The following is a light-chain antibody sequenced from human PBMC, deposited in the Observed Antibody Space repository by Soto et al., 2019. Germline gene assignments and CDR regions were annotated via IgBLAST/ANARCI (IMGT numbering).Light chain of an antibody. CDR1: QSVSSSY. Sequence: EIVLTQSPGTLSLSPGERATLSCRASQSVSSSYLAWYQQKPGQAPRLLIYAASNRATGIPDRFSGSGSGTDFTLTISRLEPEDFAVYYCQQYGSSWTFDQGTKVEIK. V-gene: IGKV3-20*01. CDR3: QQYGSSWT. J-gene: IGKJ1*01. CDR2: AAS.